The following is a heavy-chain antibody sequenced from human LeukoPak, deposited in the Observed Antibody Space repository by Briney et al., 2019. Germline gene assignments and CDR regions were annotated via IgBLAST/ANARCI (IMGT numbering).Heavy chain of an antibody. V-gene: IGHV3-30-3*01. Sequence: GGSLRLSCAASGFTFSSYAMHWVRQAPGKGLEWVAVISYDGSNKYYADSVKGRLTISRDNSKNTLYLQMNSLRAEDTAVYYCARDKDGVITRYFDYWGQGTLVTVSP. CDR2: ISYDGSNK. J-gene: IGHJ4*02. D-gene: IGHD3-22*01. CDR1: GFTFSSYA. CDR3: ARDKDGVITRYFDY.